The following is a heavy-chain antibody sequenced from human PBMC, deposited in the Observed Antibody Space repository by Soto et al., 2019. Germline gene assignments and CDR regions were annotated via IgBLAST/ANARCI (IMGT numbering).Heavy chain of an antibody. V-gene: IGHV3-11*01. CDR1: GFTFSDYY. CDR3: ARGPYNYVWGSDPPHFDY. CDR2: ISSSGSTI. D-gene: IGHD3-16*02. J-gene: IGHJ4*02. Sequence: GGCLRLSCAASGFTFSDYYMSWIRQAPGKGLEWVSDISSSGSTIYYADSMKGRFTISRDNAKNSLYLQMNSLRAEDTAVYYCARGPYNYVWGSDPPHFDYWGQGTLVT.